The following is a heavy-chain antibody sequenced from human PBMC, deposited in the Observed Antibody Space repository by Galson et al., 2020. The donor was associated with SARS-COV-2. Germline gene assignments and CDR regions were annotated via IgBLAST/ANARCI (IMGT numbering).Heavy chain of an antibody. CDR1: GFTFSNAW. D-gene: IGHD3-10*01. CDR2: IKSKTDGGTT. Sequence: GGSLRLSCAASGFTFSNAWMSWVRQAPGKGLEWVGRIKSKTDGGTTDYAAPVKGRFTISRDDSKNTLYLQMNSLKTEDTAVYYCTTGMVRGVIIPRREDVWGQGTTVTVSS. J-gene: IGHJ6*02. CDR3: TTGMVRGVIIPRREDV. V-gene: IGHV3-15*01.